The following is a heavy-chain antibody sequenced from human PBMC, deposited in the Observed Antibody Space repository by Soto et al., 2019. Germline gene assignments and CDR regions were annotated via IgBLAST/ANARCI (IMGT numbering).Heavy chain of an antibody. Sequence: QVQLVESGGGVVQPGRSLRLSCAASGFTFSSYGMHWVRQAPGKGLEWVAVISYDGSNKYYADSVKGRFTISRDNSKNTLYLQMNSLRAEDTAVYYCAQEIYCSGGSCYSGRAFDIWGQGTMVTVSS. CDR2: ISYDGSNK. D-gene: IGHD2-15*01. V-gene: IGHV3-30*18. CDR3: AQEIYCSGGSCYSGRAFDI. J-gene: IGHJ3*02. CDR1: GFTFSSYG.